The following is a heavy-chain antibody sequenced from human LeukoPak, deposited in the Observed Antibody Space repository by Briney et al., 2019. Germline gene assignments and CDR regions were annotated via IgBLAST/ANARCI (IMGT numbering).Heavy chain of an antibody. J-gene: IGHJ4*02. V-gene: IGHV1-18*01. CDR3: ARAKGPPYYCFWSGYYFDY. CDR1: GYTVTSYG. Sequence: ASVKGSCNASGYTVTSYGISWVRQAPGQGREWMGWISAYNGNTNYAQKLEGRVTMTTDTSTSTAYMELRSLRSDDTAVYYCARAKGPPYYCFWSGYYFDYWGQGTLLTVSS. CDR2: ISAYNGNT. D-gene: IGHD3-3*01.